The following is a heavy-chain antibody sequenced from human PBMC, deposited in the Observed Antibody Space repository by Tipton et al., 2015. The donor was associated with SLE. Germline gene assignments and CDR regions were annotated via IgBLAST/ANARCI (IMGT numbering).Heavy chain of an antibody. Sequence: SLRLSCAASGFTFSSYSMHWVRQAPGKGLEWVAVISYDGSNKYYADSVKGRFTISRDNSKNTLYLQMNSLRAEDMAVYYCAGELYWWCMDYWGQGTLVTVSS. J-gene: IGHJ4*02. CDR2: ISYDGSNK. V-gene: IGHV3-30*04. CDR3: AGELYWWCMDY. D-gene: IGHD2-8*02. CDR1: GFTFSSYS.